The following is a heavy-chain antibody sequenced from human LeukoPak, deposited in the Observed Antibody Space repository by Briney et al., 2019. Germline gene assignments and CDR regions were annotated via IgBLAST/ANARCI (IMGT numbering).Heavy chain of an antibody. V-gene: IGHV1-46*01. CDR3: ATSIDILTGYPRFDY. J-gene: IGHJ4*02. D-gene: IGHD3-9*01. Sequence: ASVKVSCKASGYTFTSYYIHWVRQAPGQGLEWMGIINPSGGSTSYTYRFQGRVTMTRDTSTNTVYMELSSLRSEDTAVYYCATSIDILTGYPRFDYWGQGTLVTVSS. CDR1: GYTFTSYY. CDR2: INPSGGST.